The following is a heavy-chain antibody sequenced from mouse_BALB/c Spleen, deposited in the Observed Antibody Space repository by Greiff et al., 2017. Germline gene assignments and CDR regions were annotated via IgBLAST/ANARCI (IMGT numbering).Heavy chain of an antibody. D-gene: IGHD1-1*01. V-gene: IGHV5-6-5*01. CDR3: ASGEDCYGSSGDYAMDY. CDR1: GFTFSSYA. Sequence: EVHLVESGGGLVKPGGSLKLSCAASGFTFSSYAMSWVRQTPAKRLEWVAFISSCGSTYYPDSVKGRFTISRDNARNILYLQMSSLRAADTAMYYCASGEDCYGSSGDYAMDYWGQGTSVTVSS. CDR2: ISSCGST. J-gene: IGHJ4*01.